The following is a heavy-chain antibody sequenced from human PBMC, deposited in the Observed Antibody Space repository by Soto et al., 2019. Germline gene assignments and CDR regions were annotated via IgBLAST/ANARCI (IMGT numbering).Heavy chain of an antibody. Sequence: EVQLVESGGGLVKPGGSLRLSCAASGFTFSNAWMSWVRQAPGKGLEWVGRIKSKTDVGTTDYAAPVKGRFTISRDDSKNTLYLQMNSLKTEDTAVYYCTTVLGQSLWFGESLVRGPWGQGTLVTVSS. CDR3: TTVLGQSLWFGESLVRGP. CDR1: GFTFSNAW. J-gene: IGHJ5*02. V-gene: IGHV3-15*01. CDR2: IKSKTDVGTT. D-gene: IGHD3-10*01.